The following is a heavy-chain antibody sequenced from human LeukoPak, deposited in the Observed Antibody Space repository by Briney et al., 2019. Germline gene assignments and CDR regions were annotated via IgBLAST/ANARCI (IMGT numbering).Heavy chain of an antibody. D-gene: IGHD3-22*01. V-gene: IGHV4-4*07. Sequence: SETLSLTCTVSGCSISSYSWSWIRQPAGKGLEWIGRIYTSGSTNYNPSLKSRVTMSVDTSKNHFSLKLSSVTAAETAVYYCARLMYDSSGYSLGMDVWGKGTTVTVSS. CDR2: IYTSGST. J-gene: IGHJ6*03. CDR1: GCSISSYS. CDR3: ARLMYDSSGYSLGMDV.